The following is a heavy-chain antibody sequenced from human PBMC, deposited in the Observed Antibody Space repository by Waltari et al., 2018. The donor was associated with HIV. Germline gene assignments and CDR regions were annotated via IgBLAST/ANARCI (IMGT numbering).Heavy chain of an antibody. J-gene: IGHJ6*02. CDR3: ARDGVYGDYGGGGTDV. D-gene: IGHD4-17*01. CDR1: GGTFSSYA. Sequence: QVQLVQSGAEVKKPGSSVKVSCKASGGTFSSYAISWVRQAPGQGLEWMGGIITIFGTPIYAQKVEGSATITADESTSTAYMELSSLRSEDTAVYYCARDGVYGDYGGGGTDVWGQGTTVTVSS. CDR2: IITIFGTP. V-gene: IGHV1-69*01.